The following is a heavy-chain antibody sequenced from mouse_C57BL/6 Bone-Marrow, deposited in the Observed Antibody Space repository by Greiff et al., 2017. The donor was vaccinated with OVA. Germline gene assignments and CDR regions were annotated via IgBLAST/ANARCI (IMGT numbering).Heavy chain of an antibody. CDR3: ALIYDGFYFDY. CDR1: GYAFSSSW. CDR2: IYPGDGDT. J-gene: IGHJ2*01. V-gene: IGHV1-82*01. Sequence: VQLQQSGPELVKPGASVKISCKASGYAFSSSWMNWVKQRPGKGLEWIGRIYPGDGDTNYNGKFKGKATLTADKSSSTAYMQLSSLTSEDSAVYFCALIYDGFYFDYWGQGTTLTVSS. D-gene: IGHD2-3*01.